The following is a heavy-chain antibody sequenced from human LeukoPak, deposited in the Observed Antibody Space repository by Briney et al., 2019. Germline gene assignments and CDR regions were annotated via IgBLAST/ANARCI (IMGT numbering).Heavy chain of an antibody. CDR2: IYYSGST. Sequence: SETLCLTCTVSGGSISSSSYYWGWIRQPPEKGLEWIGCIYYSGSTYYNPSLKSRVTISVDRSKNQFFLKLSSVTAADTAVYYCARGVDTAMGDAFGIWGQGTMVTVSS. J-gene: IGHJ3*02. D-gene: IGHD5-18*01. V-gene: IGHV4-39*07. CDR3: ARGVDTAMGDAFGI. CDR1: GGSISSSSYY.